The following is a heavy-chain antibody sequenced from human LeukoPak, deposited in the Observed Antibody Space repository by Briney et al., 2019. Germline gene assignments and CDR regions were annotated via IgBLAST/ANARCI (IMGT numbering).Heavy chain of an antibody. J-gene: IGHJ3*02. CDR3: ARVLGGAFDI. D-gene: IGHD3-16*01. V-gene: IGHV4-59*01. Sequence: SETLSLTCTVSGGSISSYYWSWIRQPPGKGLEWIGYIYYSGSTNYNPSLKSRVTISVDTSKNQFSLKLSSVTAADTAVYHCARVLGGAFDIWGQGTMVTVSS. CDR2: IYYSGST. CDR1: GGSISSYY.